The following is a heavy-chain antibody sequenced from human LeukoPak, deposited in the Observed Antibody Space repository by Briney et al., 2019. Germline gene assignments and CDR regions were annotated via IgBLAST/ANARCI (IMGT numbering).Heavy chain of an antibody. CDR3: ATAWELRDF. CDR1: RFTFRNYW. J-gene: IGHJ4*02. CDR2: INQDGSQK. Sequence: GGSLRLSCVASRFTFRNYWMSWVRQAPGKGLEWVANINQDGSQKYYVDSVKGRFTISRDNAENSLYLQLNSLRVEDTALYYCATAWELRDFWGQGTLVTVSS. V-gene: IGHV3-7*01. D-gene: IGHD4-23*01.